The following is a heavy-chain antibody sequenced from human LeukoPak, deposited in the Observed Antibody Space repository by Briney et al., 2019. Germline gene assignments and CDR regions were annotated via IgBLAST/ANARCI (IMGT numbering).Heavy chain of an antibody. V-gene: IGHV3-23*01. Sequence: GGSLRLSCAASGVTFSSYAMSWVRQAPGKGLEWVSAISGSGGSTYYADSVKGRFTISRDNSKNTLYLQMNSLRAEDTAVYYCAKYGSGSSYYYYYGMDVWGQGTTVTVSS. D-gene: IGHD3-10*01. CDR1: GVTFSSYA. CDR2: ISGSGGST. CDR3: AKYGSGSSYYYYYGMDV. J-gene: IGHJ6*02.